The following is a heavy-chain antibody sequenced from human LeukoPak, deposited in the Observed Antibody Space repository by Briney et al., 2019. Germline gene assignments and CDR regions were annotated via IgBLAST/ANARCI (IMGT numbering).Heavy chain of an antibody. V-gene: IGHV3-53*01. D-gene: IGHD6-19*01. CDR1: GFTFSNAW. CDR2: IYSGGST. J-gene: IGHJ4*02. Sequence: GGSLRLSCAASGFTFSNAWMSWVRQAPGKGLEWVSVIYSGGSTYYADSVKGRFTISRDNSKNTLYLQMNSLRAEDTAVYYCARDTPHSSGWYVYWGQGTLVTVSS. CDR3: ARDTPHSSGWYVY.